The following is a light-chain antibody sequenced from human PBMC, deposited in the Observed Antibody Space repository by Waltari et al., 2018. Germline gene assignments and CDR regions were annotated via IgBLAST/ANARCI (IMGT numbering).Light chain of an antibody. V-gene: IGLV2-14*01. CDR2: DVS. CDR3: SSQSSNNVVL. CDR1: SNDVGGYNS. J-gene: IGLJ2*01. Sequence: QSALTQPASVSGSPGQSVTIFCTGTSNDVGGYNSVSWYQEHPGQAPRVIIYDVSDRPSGVSDRFSGSKSGNTASLTISGLQAEDEADYYCSSQSSNNVVLFGGVTKLPVL.